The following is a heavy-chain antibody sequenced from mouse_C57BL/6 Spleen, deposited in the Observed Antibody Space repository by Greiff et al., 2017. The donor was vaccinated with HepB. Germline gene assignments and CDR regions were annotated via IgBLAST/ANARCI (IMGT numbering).Heavy chain of an antibody. Sequence: QVQLQQSGAELVKPGASVKLSCKASGYTFTSYWMHWVKQRPGRGLEWIGRIDPNSGGTKYNEKFKSKATLTVDKPSSTAYMQLSSLTSEDSAVYYCARGFITTVDYAMDYWGQGTSVTVSS. CDR3: ARGFITTVDYAMDY. CDR1: GYTFTSYW. V-gene: IGHV1-72*01. J-gene: IGHJ4*01. D-gene: IGHD1-1*01. CDR2: IDPNSGGT.